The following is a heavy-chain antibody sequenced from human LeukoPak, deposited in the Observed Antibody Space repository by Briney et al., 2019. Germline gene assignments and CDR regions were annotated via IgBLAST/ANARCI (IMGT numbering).Heavy chain of an antibody. V-gene: IGHV3-23*01. CDR1: GFTFSSYG. CDR2: ISATGGTT. CDR3: AKDFGYYDSSGYSPGFDP. Sequence: GGSLRLSCAASGFTFSSYGMSWVRQAPGKGLEWVSAISATGGTTYYADSVKGRFTISRDNSKNTLYLQMNSLRAEDTAVYYCAKDFGYYDSSGYSPGFDPWGQGTLVTVSS. D-gene: IGHD3-22*01. J-gene: IGHJ5*02.